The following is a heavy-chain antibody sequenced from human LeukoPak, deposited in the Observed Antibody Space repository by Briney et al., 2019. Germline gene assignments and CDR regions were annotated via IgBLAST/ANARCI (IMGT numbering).Heavy chain of an antibody. CDR1: GFTFSSYE. CDR2: ISSSGSTI. D-gene: IGHD3-10*02. V-gene: IGHV3-48*03. J-gene: IGHJ6*03. CDR3: AELGITMIGGV. Sequence: GGSLRLSCAASGFTFSSYEMNWVRQAPGKGLGWASYISSSGSTIYYADSLKGRFTISRDNAKNSLYLQMNSLRAEDTAVYYCAELGITMIGGVWGKGTTVTIS.